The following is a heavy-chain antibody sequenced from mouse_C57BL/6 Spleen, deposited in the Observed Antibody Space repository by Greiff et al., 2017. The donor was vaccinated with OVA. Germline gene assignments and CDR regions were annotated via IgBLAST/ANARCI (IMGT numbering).Heavy chain of an antibody. V-gene: IGHV1-61*01. CDR1: GYTFTSYW. J-gene: IGHJ4*01. CDR2: IYPSDSET. Sequence: QVQLQQPGAELVRPGSSVKLSCKASGYTFTSYWMDWVKQRPGQGLEWIGNIYPSDSETHYNQKFKDKATLTVDKSSSTAYMQLSSLTSEDSAVYYCARRNPYGSSSMYYWGQGTSVTVSS. D-gene: IGHD1-1*01. CDR3: ARRNPYGSSSMYY.